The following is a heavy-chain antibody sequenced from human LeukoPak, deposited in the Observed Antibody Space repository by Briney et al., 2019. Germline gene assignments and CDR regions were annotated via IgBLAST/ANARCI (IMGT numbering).Heavy chain of an antibody. CDR1: GFTFSSYW. V-gene: IGHV3-7*03. J-gene: IGHJ4*02. D-gene: IGHD3-3*01. CDR3: AKKNGVVGANYFDC. Sequence: GGSLRLSCAASGFTFSSYWMSWVRQAPGKGLEWVANIKQDGSEKYYVDSVKGRFTISRDNAKNSLYLQMNSLRAEDTAVYYCAKKNGVVGANYFDCWGQGTLVTVSS. CDR2: IKQDGSEK.